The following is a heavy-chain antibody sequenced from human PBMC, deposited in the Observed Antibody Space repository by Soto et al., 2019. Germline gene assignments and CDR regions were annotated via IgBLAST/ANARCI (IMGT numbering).Heavy chain of an antibody. D-gene: IGHD2-2*01. CDR2: VYWDDEK. V-gene: IGHV2-5*02. J-gene: IGHJ4*02. CDR3: AHRPNCWSTSCFYFDY. CDR1: GFSLSTSEVG. Sequence: QITLKESGPTLVKPTQTLTLTCTFSGFSLSTSEVGVGWIRQPPGKALEWLAVVYWDDEKRYSPSLKSRLTITKDTSKNQVVLTMTNMDPVDTDTYYCAHRPNCWSTSCFYFDYWGQGILVTVSS.